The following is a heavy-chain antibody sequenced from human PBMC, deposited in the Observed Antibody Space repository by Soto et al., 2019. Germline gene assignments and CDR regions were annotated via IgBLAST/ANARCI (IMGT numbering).Heavy chain of an antibody. CDR3: ARSAGGSGKLWNYYGMDV. CDR2: ISSGSSYI. D-gene: IGHD3-10*01. V-gene: IGHV3-21*06. CDR1: GFTFSSYS. J-gene: IGHJ6*02. Sequence: EVQLVESGGGLVKPGGSLRLSCAASGFTFSSYSMNWVRQAPGKGLEWVSSISSGSSYIYYADSVKGRFTISRDNAKNTLYLQMNSLRAEDPAVYYCARSAGGSGKLWNYYGMDVGGQGTTVTVSS.